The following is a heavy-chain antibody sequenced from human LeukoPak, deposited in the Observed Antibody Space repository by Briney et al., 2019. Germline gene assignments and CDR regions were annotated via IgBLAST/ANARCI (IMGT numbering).Heavy chain of an antibody. CDR3: ARGVAQGDQTGWFDP. CDR2: IYYSGST. V-gene: IGHV4-59*01. Sequence: SETLSLTCTVSGGSISSYYWSWIRQPPGKGLEWIGYIYYSGSTNYNPSLKSRVTISVDTSKNQFSLKLSSVTAADTAVYYCARGVAQGDQTGWFDPWGQGTLVTVSS. J-gene: IGHJ5*02. CDR1: GGSISSYY. D-gene: IGHD1-14*01.